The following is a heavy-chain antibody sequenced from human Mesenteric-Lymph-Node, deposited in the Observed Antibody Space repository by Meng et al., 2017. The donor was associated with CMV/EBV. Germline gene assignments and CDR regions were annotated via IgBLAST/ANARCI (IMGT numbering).Heavy chain of an antibody. CDR2: ISSTNSPI. CDR1: GFTFSSYS. D-gene: IGHD6-13*01. CDR3: ARERIAAADTKTSYYFDY. V-gene: IGHV3-48*01. J-gene: IGHJ4*02. Sequence: GGSLRLSCAASGFTFSSYSMNWVRQTPGRGLEWVSYISSTNSPIYYADSVKGRFTISRDNSKNSLYLQMNSLRAEDTAVYYCARERIAAADTKTSYYFDYWGQGTLVTVSS.